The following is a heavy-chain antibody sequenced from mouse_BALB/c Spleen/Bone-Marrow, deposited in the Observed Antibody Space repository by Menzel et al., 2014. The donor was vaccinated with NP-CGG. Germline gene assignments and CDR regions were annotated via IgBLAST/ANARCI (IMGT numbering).Heavy chain of an antibody. CDR2: IDTSDTYT. CDR1: GYTFTEYW. V-gene: IGHV1-69*01. Sequence: QVQLKESGAELVMPGDSVKMSCKASGYTFTEYWIHWVKQRTGQGLEWIGAIDTSDTYTNYNQKFKGKATLTVDESSSTAYMQLSSLTSEDSAVYFCTRGWDGYYFDYWGQGTTLTVSS. CDR3: TRGWDGYYFDY. D-gene: IGHD4-1*01. J-gene: IGHJ2*01.